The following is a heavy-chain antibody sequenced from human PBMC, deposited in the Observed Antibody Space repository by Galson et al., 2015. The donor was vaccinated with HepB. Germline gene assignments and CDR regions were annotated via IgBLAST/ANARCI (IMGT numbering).Heavy chain of an antibody. D-gene: IGHD3-22*01. CDR3: ARAAVYYYDSSGFPGRYFDY. V-gene: IGHV5-51*01. Sequence: QSGAEVKKPGESLKISCKGSGSSFTSYWIGWVRQMPGKGLEWMGIIYPGDSDTRYSPSFQGQVTISADKSISTAYLQWSSLKASDTAMYYCARAAVYYYDSSGFPGRYFDYWGQGTLVTVSS. CDR2: IYPGDSDT. J-gene: IGHJ4*02. CDR1: GSSFTSYW.